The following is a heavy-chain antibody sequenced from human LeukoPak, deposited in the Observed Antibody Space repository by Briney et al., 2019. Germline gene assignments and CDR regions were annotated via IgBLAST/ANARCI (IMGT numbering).Heavy chain of an antibody. J-gene: IGHJ4*02. CDR1: GGTFSSYA. Sequence: SVKVSCKASGGTFSSYAISWVRQAPGQGLEWMGRIIPIFGTANYAQKFQGRVTITTDESTSTAYMELSSLRSEDTAVYYCASLPGIAVAGTGYWGQGTLVTGSS. D-gene: IGHD6-19*01. CDR2: IIPIFGTA. CDR3: ASLPGIAVAGTGY. V-gene: IGHV1-69*05.